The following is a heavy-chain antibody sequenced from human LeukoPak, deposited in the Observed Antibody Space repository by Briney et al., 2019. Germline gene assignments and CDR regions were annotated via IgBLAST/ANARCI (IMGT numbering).Heavy chain of an antibody. CDR2: INHSGST. CDR3: AKTGHSSSWYGGAFDI. J-gene: IGHJ3*02. V-gene: IGHV4-34*08. D-gene: IGHD6-13*01. Sequence: GSLRLSCAASGFTFSSYSMNWVRQPPGKGLEWIGEINHSGSTNYNPSLKSRVTISVDTSKNQFSLKLTSVTAADAAVYFCAKTGHSSSWYGGAFDIWGQGTMVTVSS. CDR1: GFTFSSYS.